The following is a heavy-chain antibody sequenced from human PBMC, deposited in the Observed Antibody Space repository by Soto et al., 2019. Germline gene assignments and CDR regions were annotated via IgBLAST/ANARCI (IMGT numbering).Heavy chain of an antibody. D-gene: IGHD6-13*01. CDR1: GYTISSCG. Sequence: FLKTSGYTISSCGVNWVRQAPGQGLEWMGWISGHDGNTNYAPKFQGRVTMTTDTSTRTAYMELTSLRSDDTAVYYCARDHGSTWHDFDYWGQGTLVTVS. J-gene: IGHJ4*02. CDR2: ISGHDGNT. CDR3: ARDHGSTWHDFDY. V-gene: IGHV1-18*01.